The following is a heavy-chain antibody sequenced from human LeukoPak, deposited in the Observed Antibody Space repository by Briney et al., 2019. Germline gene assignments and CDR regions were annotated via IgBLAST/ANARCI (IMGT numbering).Heavy chain of an antibody. V-gene: IGHV3-7*01. CDR1: GFTFSSYW. CDR3: ASGTYGYGLAY. D-gene: IGHD5-18*01. Sequence: GGSLRLSCAASGFTFSSYWMNWARQAPGTGLEWVASINHNGNVNYYVDSVKGRFTISRDNAKNSLYLQMNSLRAEDTAVYYCASGTYGYGLAYWGQGTLVTVSS. J-gene: IGHJ4*02. CDR2: INHNGNVN.